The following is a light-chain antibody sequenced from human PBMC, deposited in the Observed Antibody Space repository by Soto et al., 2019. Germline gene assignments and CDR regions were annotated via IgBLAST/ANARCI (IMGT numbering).Light chain of an antibody. V-gene: IGKV3-20*01. CDR2: GAS. CDR3: QQCDSSPWS. CDR1: QSVRSSY. Sequence: EIVYLHAPRTIEMSPGERATVSCRASQSVRSSYLACYQQKPGQASRLLIYGASSRATGIPDRFSGSGSGTDFTLTISTLEYEDFAVYYCQQCDSSPWSFGRGTEV. J-gene: IGKJ1*01.